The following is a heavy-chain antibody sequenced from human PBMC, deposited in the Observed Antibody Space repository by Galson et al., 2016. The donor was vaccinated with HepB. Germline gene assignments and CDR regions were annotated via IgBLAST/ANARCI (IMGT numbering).Heavy chain of an antibody. V-gene: IGHV6-1*01. J-gene: IGHJ6*03. D-gene: IGHD2-21*01. CDR3: ARVAGVDYYHYYMDV. CDR2: TYYNSKWYN. Sequence: CAISGDSVSSNSAAWNWIRQSPSRGLEWLGRTYYNSKWYNDYAASVKSRITINPDTSKNQFSLELSSVTAADTAFYYCARVAGVDYYHYYMDVWGKGTTVTVSS. CDR1: GDSVSSNSAA.